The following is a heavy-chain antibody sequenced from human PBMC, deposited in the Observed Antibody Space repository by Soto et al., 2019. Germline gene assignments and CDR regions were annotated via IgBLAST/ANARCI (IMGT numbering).Heavy chain of an antibody. CDR2: IYYSGST. D-gene: IGHD3-22*01. V-gene: IGHV4-30-4*01. CDR3: AREPSDSSGYHYAFDY. Sequence: SETLSLTCTVSGGSISSGDYYWSWIRQPPGKGLEWIGYIYYSGSTYYNPSLKSRVTISVDTSKNQFSLKLSSVTAADTAVYYCAREPSDSSGYHYAFDYWGQGTLVTVSS. J-gene: IGHJ4*02. CDR1: GGSISSGDYY.